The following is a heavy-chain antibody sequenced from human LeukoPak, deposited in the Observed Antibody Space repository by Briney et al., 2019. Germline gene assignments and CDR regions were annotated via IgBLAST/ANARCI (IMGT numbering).Heavy chain of an antibody. Sequence: ASVKVSCKVSGYTLTELSMHWVRQAPGKGLEWMGGFDPEDGETIYAQKFQGRVTMTEDTSTDTAYMELSSLRSEDTAVYYCATAGTVVTEDAFDIWGQGTMVTVSS. CDR2: FDPEDGET. J-gene: IGHJ3*02. D-gene: IGHD4-23*01. CDR1: GYTLTELS. CDR3: ATAGTVVTEDAFDI. V-gene: IGHV1-24*01.